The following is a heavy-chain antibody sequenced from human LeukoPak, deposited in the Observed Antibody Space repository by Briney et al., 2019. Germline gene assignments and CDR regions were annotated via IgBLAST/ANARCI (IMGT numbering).Heavy chain of an antibody. J-gene: IGHJ3*02. CDR1: GGSISINNYY. CDR2: IYYSGST. D-gene: IGHD3-3*01. CDR3: ARGWVEWPRDAFDI. Sequence: PSETLSLTCTVSGGSISINNYYWGWIRQPPGKGLEWIGYIYYSGSTNYNPSLKSRVTISVDTSKNQFSLKLSSVTAADTAVYYCARGWVEWPRDAFDIWGQGTMVTVSS. V-gene: IGHV4-61*05.